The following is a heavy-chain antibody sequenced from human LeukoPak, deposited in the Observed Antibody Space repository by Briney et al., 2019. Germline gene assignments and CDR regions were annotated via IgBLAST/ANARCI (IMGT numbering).Heavy chain of an antibody. CDR3: AISLEAYSSSRFDY. J-gene: IGHJ4*02. V-gene: IGHV4-4*07. Sequence: PSETPSLTCTVSGGSISSYYWSWIRQPAGKGLEWIGRIYTSGSTNYNPSLKSRVTMSVDTSKNQFSLKLSSVTAADTAVYYCAISLEAYSSSRFDYWGQGTLVTVSS. CDR2: IYTSGST. CDR1: GGSISSYY. D-gene: IGHD6-13*01.